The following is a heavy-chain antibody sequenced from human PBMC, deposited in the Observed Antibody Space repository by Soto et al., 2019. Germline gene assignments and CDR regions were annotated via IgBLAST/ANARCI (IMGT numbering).Heavy chain of an antibody. CDR3: ARGRGFRDHTYYYNGLSV. J-gene: IGHJ6*02. Sequence: EVQLVESGGGLVQPGGSLRLSCAASAFTFNTFWMSWVRQAPGKGLEWVANIKQDGTEKNYVDSVKGRFTISRDNAKNSXCLQMSSLRDEDTAVYYCARGRGFRDHTYYYNGLSVWGQGTTVTVSS. V-gene: IGHV3-7*01. D-gene: IGHD3-10*01. CDR1: AFTFNTFW. CDR2: IKQDGTEK.